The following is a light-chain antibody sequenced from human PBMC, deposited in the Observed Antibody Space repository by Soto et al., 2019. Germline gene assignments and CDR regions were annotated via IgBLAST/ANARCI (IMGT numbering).Light chain of an antibody. CDR2: EVS. CDR1: SRDVGSSNL. J-gene: IGLJ1*01. V-gene: IGLV2-23*02. Sequence: QSALTQPASVSGSPGQSITFSCTGTSRDVGSSNLVSWYQQHPGKAPKLLIYEVSKRPSGVSNRFSGSKSGNTASLTISGLQAEDEADYYCCSYAGSSTHVFGTGTKLTVL. CDR3: CSYAGSSTHV.